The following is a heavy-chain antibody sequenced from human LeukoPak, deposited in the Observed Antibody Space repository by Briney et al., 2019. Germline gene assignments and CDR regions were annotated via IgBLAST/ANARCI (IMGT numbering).Heavy chain of an antibody. J-gene: IGHJ3*02. CDR2: INPNSGGT. CDR3: ARGPDVIFDI. V-gene: IGHV1-2*02. Sequence: ASVKVSCKASGYTFTGYYIHWVRQAPGQGLEWMGWINPNSGGTNYAQKFLGRVTMTRDTSIRTASMELSRLRFDDTAVYYCARGPDVIFDIWGQGTMVTVSS. D-gene: IGHD3-10*01. CDR1: GYTFTGYY.